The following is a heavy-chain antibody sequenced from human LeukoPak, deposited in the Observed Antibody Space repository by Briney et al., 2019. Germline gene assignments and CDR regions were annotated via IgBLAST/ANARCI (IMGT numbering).Heavy chain of an antibody. D-gene: IGHD6-13*01. CDR1: GYTFTSYD. CDR2: MNPNSGHT. CDR3: ARADDYSSSWCFDY. V-gene: IGHV1-8*01. Sequence: GASVKVSCKASGYTFTSYDINWVRQATGQGLEWMGWMNPNSGHTGYAQKFQGRVTMTRNTSISTAYMELSSLRSEDTAVYYCARADDYSSSWCFDYWGQGTLVTVSS. J-gene: IGHJ4*02.